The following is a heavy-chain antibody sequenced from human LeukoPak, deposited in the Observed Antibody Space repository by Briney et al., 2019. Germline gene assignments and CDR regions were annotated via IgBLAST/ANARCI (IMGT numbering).Heavy chain of an antibody. Sequence: SATLYLTCAVSGYSISSGYYRGWIRQPPRKVQELIWSIYHSGSTYYTQTLQSRVTISADTSTNTSSLKLSSLTAADTAVYYCARGALGAYYYDSSGYYNWFEPWGQGNLVTVSS. V-gene: IGHV4-38-2*01. J-gene: IGHJ5*02. CDR3: ARGALGAYYYDSSGYYNWFEP. CDR1: GYSISSGYY. D-gene: IGHD3-22*01. CDR2: IYHSGST.